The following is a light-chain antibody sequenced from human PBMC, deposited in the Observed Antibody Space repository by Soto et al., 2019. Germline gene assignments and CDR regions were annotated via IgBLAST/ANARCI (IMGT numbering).Light chain of an antibody. CDR1: SGHSSYI. V-gene: IGLV4-60*02. CDR2: LEGSGSY. Sequence: QPVLTQSSSASASLGSSVKLTCTLSSGHSSYIIAWHQRQPGKAPRYLMKLEGSGSYNKGSGVPDRFSGSSSGADRYLTISNLQFEDEADYYCETWDSNVWVFGGGTKLTVL. J-gene: IGLJ3*02. CDR3: ETWDSNVWV.